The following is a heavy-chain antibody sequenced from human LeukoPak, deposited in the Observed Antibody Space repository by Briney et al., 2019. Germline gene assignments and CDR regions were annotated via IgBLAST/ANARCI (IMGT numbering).Heavy chain of an antibody. CDR2: IKHDGSEK. D-gene: IGHD4-17*01. Sequence: PGGSLRLSCAVSGFTFSTYWMSWVRQAPGKGLEWVANIKHDGSEKYSVDSAKGRFTISRDNAKNSLYLQMNSLRAEDTAVYYCARDLAYGDYPDYWGQGTLVTVSS. CDR3: ARDLAYGDYPDY. J-gene: IGHJ4*02. CDR1: GFTFSTYW. V-gene: IGHV3-7*01.